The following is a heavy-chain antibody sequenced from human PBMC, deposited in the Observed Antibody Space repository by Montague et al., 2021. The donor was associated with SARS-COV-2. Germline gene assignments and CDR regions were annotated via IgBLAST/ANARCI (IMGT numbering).Heavy chain of an antibody. Sequence: SETLSLTCAVYGGSFSGYYWSWIRQPPGKGLEWTGEINHSGSTYYNPSLKSRVTISVDTSKNQFSLKLSSVTAADTAVYYCARGGGCSGGSCYSEWDPYYYYGMDVWGQGTTVTVSS. J-gene: IGHJ6*02. D-gene: IGHD2-15*01. V-gene: IGHV4-34*01. CDR1: GGSFSGYY. CDR3: ARGGGCSGGSCYSEWDPYYYYGMDV. CDR2: INHSGST.